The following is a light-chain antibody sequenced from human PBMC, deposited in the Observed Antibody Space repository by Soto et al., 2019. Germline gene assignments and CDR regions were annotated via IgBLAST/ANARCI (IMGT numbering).Light chain of an antibody. Sequence: QSALTQPRSVSGSPGQSVTISCTGTSSDVGGYNYVSLYQQHPGKAPKLMIYDVSKRPSGVPDRFSGSKSGNTASLTISGLQAEDEADYYCCSYAGSYVFGTGTKLTVL. CDR1: SSDVGGYNY. J-gene: IGLJ1*01. CDR3: CSYAGSYV. CDR2: DVS. V-gene: IGLV2-11*01.